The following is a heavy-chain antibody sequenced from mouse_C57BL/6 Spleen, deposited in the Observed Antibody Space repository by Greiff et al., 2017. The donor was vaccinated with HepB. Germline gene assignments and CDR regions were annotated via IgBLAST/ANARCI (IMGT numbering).Heavy chain of an antibody. CDR2: IDPETGGT. CDR1: GYTFTDYE. Sequence: QVQLQQSGAELVRPGASVTLSCKASGYTFTDYEMHWVKQTPVHGLEWIGAIDPETGGTAYNQKFKGKAILTADKSSSTAYMELRSLTSEDSAVYYCTRVTTVVATPYYFDYWGQGTTLTVSS. CDR3: TRVTTVVATPYYFDY. D-gene: IGHD1-1*01. J-gene: IGHJ2*01. V-gene: IGHV1-15*01.